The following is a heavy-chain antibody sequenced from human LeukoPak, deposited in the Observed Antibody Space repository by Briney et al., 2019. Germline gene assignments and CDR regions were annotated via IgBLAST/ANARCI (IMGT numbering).Heavy chain of an antibody. CDR2: IYYSGST. D-gene: IGHD4-17*01. CDR3: ARSPHYATYYYYYYMDV. Sequence: SETLSLTCTVSGGSISSSSYYWGWIRQPPGKGLEWIGSIYYSGSTYYNPSLKSRVTISVDTSKNQFSLKLSSVTAADTAVYYCARSPHYATYYYYYYMDVWGKGTTVTVSS. CDR1: GGSISSSSYY. V-gene: IGHV4-39*07. J-gene: IGHJ6*03.